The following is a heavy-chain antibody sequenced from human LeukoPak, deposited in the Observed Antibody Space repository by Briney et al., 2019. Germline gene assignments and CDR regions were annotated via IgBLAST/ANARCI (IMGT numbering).Heavy chain of an antibody. D-gene: IGHD2/OR15-2a*01. V-gene: IGHV4-39*07. J-gene: IGHJ4*02. CDR1: GDSITNTNYY. Sequence: PSETLSLTCTVSGDSITNTNYYWAWIRQSPGEGLEWIGSVYHSGITYYTPSLKSRVSISVDTSRNQLSLKVTSVTASDTAVYYCAREWQYQFDSWGQGSLVTVSS. CDR2: VYHSGIT. CDR3: AREWQYQFDS.